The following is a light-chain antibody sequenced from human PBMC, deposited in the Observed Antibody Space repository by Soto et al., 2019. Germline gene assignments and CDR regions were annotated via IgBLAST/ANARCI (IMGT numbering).Light chain of an antibody. J-gene: IGLJ3*02. Sequence: QSALTQPASVSGSPGQSITISCTGTNSDVGSYNLVSWYQQHPGKAPKLMIYEGSNRPSGVSNRFSGSKSGNTACMTISGLQAEDEADYYCCSYAGSSTFVFGGGTKLTVL. CDR3: CSYAGSSTFV. V-gene: IGLV2-23*03. CDR1: NSDVGSYNL. CDR2: EGS.